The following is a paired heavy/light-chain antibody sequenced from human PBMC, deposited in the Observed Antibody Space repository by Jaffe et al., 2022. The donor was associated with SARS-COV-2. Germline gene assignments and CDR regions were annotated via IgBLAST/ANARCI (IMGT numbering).Light chain of an antibody. J-gene: IGLJ3*02. CDR1: SSNIGNNY. V-gene: IGLV1-51*01. Sequence: QSVLTQPPSVSAAPGQKVTISCSGSSSNIGNNYVSWYQQLPGTAPKLLIYDNNKRPSGIPDRFSGSKSGTSATLGITGLQTGDEADYYCGTWDSSLSVGVFGGGTKLTVL. CDR2: DNN. CDR3: GTWDSSLSVGV.
Heavy chain of an antibody. V-gene: IGHV7-4-1*02. D-gene: IGHD3-10*01. CDR1: GYTFTSYA. J-gene: IGHJ4*02. CDR2: INTNTGNP. Sequence: QVQLVQSGSELKKPGASVKVSCKASGYTFTSYAMNWVRQAPGQGLEWMGWINTNTGNPTYAQGFTGRFVFSLDTSVSTAYLQISSLKAEDTAVYYCARVGAPIGLPVTPIIDYWGQGTLVTVSS. CDR3: ARVGAPIGLPVTPIIDY.